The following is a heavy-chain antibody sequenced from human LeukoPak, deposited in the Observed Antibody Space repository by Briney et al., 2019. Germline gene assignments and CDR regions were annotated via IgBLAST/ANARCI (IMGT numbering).Heavy chain of an antibody. CDR3: ARDHHYYDSSGSRVSFDY. Sequence: ASVKLSCKASGYTFTSYGISWVRQAPGQGLEWMGWISAYNGNTNYAQKLQGRVTMTTDTSTSTAYMELRSLRSDDTAVYYCARDHHYYDSSGSRVSFDYWGQGTLVTVSS. V-gene: IGHV1-18*01. CDR2: ISAYNGNT. D-gene: IGHD3-22*01. CDR1: GYTFTSYG. J-gene: IGHJ4*02.